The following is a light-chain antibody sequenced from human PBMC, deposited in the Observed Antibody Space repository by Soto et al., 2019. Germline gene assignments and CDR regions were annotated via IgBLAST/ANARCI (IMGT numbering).Light chain of an antibody. CDR1: QTVSSSN. Sequence: EIVLTQSPGTLSLSPGEKDTLSCRASQTVSSSNLAWYQHKPGQAPKVLIYGASSRATGVPDRFSGSGSGTDFTLTISRLEPEDFAVYYCQQYGSSPRTFGQGTKVDIK. CDR3: QQYGSSPRT. V-gene: IGKV3-20*01. CDR2: GAS. J-gene: IGKJ1*01.